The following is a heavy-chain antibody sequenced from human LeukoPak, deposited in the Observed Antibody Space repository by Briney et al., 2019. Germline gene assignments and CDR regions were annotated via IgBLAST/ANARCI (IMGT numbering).Heavy chain of an antibody. J-gene: IGHJ4*02. CDR1: GFTFSSYD. V-gene: IGHV3-23*01. D-gene: IGHD6-19*01. Sequence: GGSLRLSCAASGFTFSSYDMSLVRQAPGKGLEWVSGINKSGGGTYYADSVKGRFTMSRDNSKNTLFLQMNSLRAEDTAVYYCAKVTWSSSGSDYWGQGTLVTVSS. CDR3: AKVTWSSSGSDY. CDR2: INKSGGGT.